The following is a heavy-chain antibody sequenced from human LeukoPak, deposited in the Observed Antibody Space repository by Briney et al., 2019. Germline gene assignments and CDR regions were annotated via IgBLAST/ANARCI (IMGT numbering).Heavy chain of an antibody. D-gene: IGHD3-3*01. CDR2: ISGSGGST. CDR3: AKNPRVLRFLEWLPLSD. Sequence: PGGSLRLSCAASGFTFSSYAMSWVRQAPGKGLEWVSAISGSGGSTYYADSVKGRFTISRDNSKNTLYLQMNSLRAEDTAVYYCAKNPRVLRFLEWLPLSDWGQGTLVTVSS. V-gene: IGHV3-23*01. J-gene: IGHJ4*02. CDR1: GFTFSSYA.